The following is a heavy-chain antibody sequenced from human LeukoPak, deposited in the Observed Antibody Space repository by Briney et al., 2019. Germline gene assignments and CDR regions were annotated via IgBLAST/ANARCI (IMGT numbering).Heavy chain of an antibody. D-gene: IGHD6-19*01. CDR1: GFIFSDYG. Sequence: PGGSLRLSCEASGFIFSDYGIHWVRQAPGKGLEWVAVIWSDGSNKYYADFVKGRFTISRDNSKKSLYLQMNSLRAEDTAVYYCAREGAVAGVKRLYYFDYWGQGTLVTVSS. CDR3: AREGAVAGVKRLYYFDY. J-gene: IGHJ4*02. CDR2: IWSDGSNK. V-gene: IGHV3-33*01.